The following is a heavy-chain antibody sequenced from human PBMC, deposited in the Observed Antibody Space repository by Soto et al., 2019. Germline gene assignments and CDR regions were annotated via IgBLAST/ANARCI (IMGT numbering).Heavy chain of an antibody. J-gene: IGHJ5*02. D-gene: IGHD3-22*01. CDR1: GGSISSYY. Sequence: SETLSLTCTVSGGSISSYYWSWIRQPPGKGLEWIGYIYYSGSTNYNPSLKSRVTISVDTSKNQFSLRLSSVTAADTAVYYCARYYDSSGYFDHNWFDPWGQGTLGTVSS. CDR2: IYYSGST. CDR3: ARYYDSSGYFDHNWFDP. V-gene: IGHV4-59*01.